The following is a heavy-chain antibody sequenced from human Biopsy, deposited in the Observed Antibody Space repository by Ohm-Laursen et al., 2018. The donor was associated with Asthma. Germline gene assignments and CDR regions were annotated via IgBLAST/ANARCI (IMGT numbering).Heavy chain of an antibody. D-gene: IGHD3-3*02. J-gene: IGHJ1*01. CDR1: GFTFSNYG. CDR3: ARTFHFWSPYHAEHYQL. CDR2: ISFDGSNK. Sequence: SLRLSCSASGFTFSNYGMHWVRQAPGKGLDWVAVISFDGSNKNYTDSVKGRFTISRDNSRNTLHLQMNSLRAEDTAVYYCARTFHFWSPYHAEHYQLWGQGTLVTVPS. V-gene: IGHV3-30*03.